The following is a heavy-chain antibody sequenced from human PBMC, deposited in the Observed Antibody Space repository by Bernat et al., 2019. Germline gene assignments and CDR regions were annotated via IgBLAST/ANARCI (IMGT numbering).Heavy chain of an antibody. J-gene: IGHJ4*02. CDR2: ISYDGSNK. CDR3: AREHGDFYRYYFDY. CDR1: GFTFSSYA. V-gene: IGHV3-30-3*01. D-gene: IGHD4-17*01. Sequence: QVQLVESGGGVVQPGRSLRLSCAASGFTFSSYAMHWVRQAPGKGLEWVAVISYDGSNKYYADSVKGRFTISRDNSKNTLYLQMNSLRAEDTAVYYCAREHGDFYRYYFDYWGQGTLVTVSP.